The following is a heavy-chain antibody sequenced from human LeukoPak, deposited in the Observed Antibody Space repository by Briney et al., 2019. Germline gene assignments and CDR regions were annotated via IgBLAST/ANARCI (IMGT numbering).Heavy chain of an antibody. CDR1: GGSFSGYY. Sequence: PSETLSLTSAVYGGSFSGYYWSWIRQPPGKGLEWIGEINLSGSTNYNPSLKSRVTISVDTSKNQFSLKLSSVTAADTAVYYCAKDWADGGPGEYYFDYWGQGTLVTVSS. J-gene: IGHJ4*02. D-gene: IGHD3-10*01. CDR2: INLSGST. V-gene: IGHV4-34*01. CDR3: AKDWADGGPGEYYFDY.